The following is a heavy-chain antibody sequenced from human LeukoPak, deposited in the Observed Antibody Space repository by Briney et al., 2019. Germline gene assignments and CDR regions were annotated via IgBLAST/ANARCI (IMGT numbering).Heavy chain of an antibody. CDR2: IRGSGGDT. J-gene: IGHJ6*03. CDR1: GFTFSAYS. V-gene: IGHV3-23*01. Sequence: GGSLRLSCAASGFTFSAYSMSWVRQAPGKGLEWVSAIRGSGGDTYYADSVKGRFTISRDNSKDTLSLQMNSLRAEDTAVYYCAKDFLDNRERPYYMDVWGKGTTVTVSS. CDR3: AKDFLDNRERPYYMDV. D-gene: IGHD1-1*01.